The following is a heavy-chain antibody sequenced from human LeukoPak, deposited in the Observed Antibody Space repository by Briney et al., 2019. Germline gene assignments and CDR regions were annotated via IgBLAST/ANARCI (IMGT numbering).Heavy chain of an antibody. D-gene: IGHD1-26*01. CDR3: ARERQGQTSGSYHLDY. Sequence: ASVKVSCKASGYTFTSYYMHWVRQAPGQGLEWMGIINPSGGSTSYAQKFQGRVTMTRDTSTSTVYMELSSLRSEDTAVYYCARERQGQTSGSYHLDYWGQGTLVTVSS. CDR2: INPSGGST. J-gene: IGHJ4*02. V-gene: IGHV1-46*01. CDR1: GYTFTSYY.